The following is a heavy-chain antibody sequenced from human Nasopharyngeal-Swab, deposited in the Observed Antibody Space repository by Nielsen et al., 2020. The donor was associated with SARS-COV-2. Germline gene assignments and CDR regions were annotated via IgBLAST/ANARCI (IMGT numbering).Heavy chain of an antibody. Sequence: GESLNISCAASGFTFSSYAMSWVRQAPGKGLEWVSAISGSGGSTYYADSVKGRFTISRDNSKNTLYLQMNSLRAEDTAVYYCAKGGYCSSTSCYIDYWGQGTLVTVSS. CDR3: AKGGYCSSTSCYIDY. D-gene: IGHD2-2*02. CDR2: ISGSGGST. CDR1: GFTFSSYA. V-gene: IGHV3-23*01. J-gene: IGHJ4*02.